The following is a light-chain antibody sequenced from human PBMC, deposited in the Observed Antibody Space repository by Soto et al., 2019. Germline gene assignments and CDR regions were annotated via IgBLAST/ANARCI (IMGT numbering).Light chain of an antibody. CDR2: SDN. CDR1: SSNIGSNS. Sequence: QPVLTQPPSASGTPGQRVTISCSGSSSNIGSNSVNWYRQLPGTAPKLLIYSDNQRPSGVPDRFSGSKSGTSASLVISGLQSEDEADYYCAAWDDSLNGLVFGGGTKLTVL. J-gene: IGLJ2*01. CDR3: AAWDDSLNGLV. V-gene: IGLV1-44*01.